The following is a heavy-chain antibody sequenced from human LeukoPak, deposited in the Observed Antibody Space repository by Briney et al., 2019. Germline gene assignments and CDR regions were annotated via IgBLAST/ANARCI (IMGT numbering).Heavy chain of an antibody. CDR3: ARVGSASDNWFDP. Sequence: SETLSLTCAVSGYSIGSGYCWGWIRQPPGKGLEWIGSIYHSGSTYYNPSLKSRVTISVDTSKNQFSLKLSSVTAADTAVYYCARVGSASDNWFDPWGQGTLVTVSS. CDR2: IYHSGST. D-gene: IGHD3-10*01. V-gene: IGHV4-38-2*01. CDR1: GYSIGSGYC. J-gene: IGHJ5*02.